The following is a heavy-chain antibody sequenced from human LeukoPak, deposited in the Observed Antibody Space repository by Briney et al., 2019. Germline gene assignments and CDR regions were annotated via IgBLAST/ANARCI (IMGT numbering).Heavy chain of an antibody. CDR2: IWHDGSNK. D-gene: IGHD5-24*01. J-gene: IGHJ6*03. CDR1: GFTFSDYG. Sequence: GRSLRLSCAASGFTFSDYGLHWVRQAPGKGLEWVALIWHDGSNKYYADSVMGRFTISRDNSKNTLYLHMNSLRAEDTAMYYCAKDGDAYTEFYYYYMDVWGKGTTVTVSS. V-gene: IGHV3-33*06. CDR3: AKDGDAYTEFYYYYMDV.